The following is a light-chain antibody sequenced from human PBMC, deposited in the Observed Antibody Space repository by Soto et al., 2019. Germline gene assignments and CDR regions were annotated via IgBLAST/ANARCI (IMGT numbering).Light chain of an antibody. CDR3: QQTYNPPWT. J-gene: IGKJ1*01. Sequence: DIQITHSPSSPSPSVGDRVTITCRASQTISSYLNWYQQKPGKAPKLLISAASSLQSGVPSRFSGSGSGADFALTVSNLQPADTATYYCQQTYNPPWTFGQGTKVDIK. V-gene: IGKV1-39*01. CDR2: AAS. CDR1: QTISSY.